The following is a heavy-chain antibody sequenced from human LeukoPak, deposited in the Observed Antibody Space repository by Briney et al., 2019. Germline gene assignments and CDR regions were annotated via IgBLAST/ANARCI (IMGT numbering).Heavy chain of an antibody. V-gene: IGHV4-39*01. J-gene: IGHJ3*02. D-gene: IGHD2-15*01. CDR2: IYYSGST. Sequence: SETLSLTCTVSGGSISSSSYYWGWIRQPPGKGLEWIGSIYYSGSTYYNPSLKSRVTISVDTSKNQFSLKLSSVTAADTAVYYCARLYIVVVVAATSSMIGDAFDIWGQGTMVTVSP. CDR3: ARLYIVVVVAATSSMIGDAFDI. CDR1: GGSISSSSYY.